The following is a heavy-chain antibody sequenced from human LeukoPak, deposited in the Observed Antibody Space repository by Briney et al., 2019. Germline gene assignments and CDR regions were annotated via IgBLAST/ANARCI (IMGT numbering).Heavy chain of an antibody. V-gene: IGHV4-59*01. CDR2: IYYSGST. D-gene: IGHD3-22*01. Sequence: SETLSLTCTVSGGSISSYYWSWIRQPPGKGLEWIGYIYYSGSTNYNPSLKSRVTISVDTSKNQFSLKLSSVTAADTAVYYCARGIVVANWGQGTLVTVSS. CDR1: GGSISSYY. J-gene: IGHJ4*02. CDR3: ARGIVVAN.